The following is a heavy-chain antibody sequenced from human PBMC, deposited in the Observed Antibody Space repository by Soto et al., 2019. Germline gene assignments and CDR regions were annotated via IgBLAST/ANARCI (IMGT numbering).Heavy chain of an antibody. D-gene: IGHD2-2*01. Sequence: QVQLVQSGAEVKKPGSSVKVSCKASGGTFSSYAISWVRQAPGQGLEWMGGIIPIFGTANYAQKFQGRVTITADESTSTAYMELSSLRSEDTAVYYCASLMGDPIAVVPAATALFDYYGMDVWGQGTTVTVSS. CDR2: IIPIFGTA. CDR3: ASLMGDPIAVVPAATALFDYYGMDV. J-gene: IGHJ6*02. CDR1: GGTFSSYA. V-gene: IGHV1-69*01.